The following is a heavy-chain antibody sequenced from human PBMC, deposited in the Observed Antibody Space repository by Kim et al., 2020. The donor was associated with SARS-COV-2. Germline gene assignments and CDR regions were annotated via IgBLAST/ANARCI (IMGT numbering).Heavy chain of an antibody. CDR3: ASPKPDY. CDR2: YRDGNA. V-gene: IGHV3-66*01. J-gene: IGHJ4*02. Sequence: YRDGNAYYTDSVKGRFTISRDNSKNTLYLKMNSLRGDDTAVYYCASPKPDYWGQGTLVTVSS.